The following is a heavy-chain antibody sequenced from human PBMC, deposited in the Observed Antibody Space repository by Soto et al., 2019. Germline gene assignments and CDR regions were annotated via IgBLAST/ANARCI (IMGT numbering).Heavy chain of an antibody. V-gene: IGHV3-74*01. J-gene: IGHJ4*02. CDR1: GFTFSSYW. CDR2: INSDGSST. D-gene: IGHD3-10*01. Sequence: GGSLRLSCAASGFTFSSYWMHWVRQAPGKGLVWVSRINSDGSSTSYADSVKGRFTISRDNAKNTLYLQMNSLRAEDTAVYYCARDRTSWFGEYYFDYWGQGTLVTV. CDR3: ARDRTSWFGEYYFDY.